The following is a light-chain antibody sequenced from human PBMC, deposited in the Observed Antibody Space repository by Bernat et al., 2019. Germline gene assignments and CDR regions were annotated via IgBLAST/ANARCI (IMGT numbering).Light chain of an antibody. CDR2: GAS. Sequence: EIVLTQSPGTLSLSPGERATFSCRASQSVYSNYLAWYQQKPGQAPRLLIYGASTRATGIPARFSGSGSGTEFTLTISSLQSEDFAVYYCQQYNNWPTFGQGTKVEIK. CDR3: QQYNNWPT. V-gene: IGKV3-15*01. CDR1: QSVYSN. J-gene: IGKJ1*01.